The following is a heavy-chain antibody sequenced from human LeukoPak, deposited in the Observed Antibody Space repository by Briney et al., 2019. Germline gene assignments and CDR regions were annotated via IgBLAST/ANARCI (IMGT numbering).Heavy chain of an antibody. CDR2: FHTAGDI. Sequence: GSLRLSCAASGFTFSNYDMHWVRQATGKGLEWVSAFHTAGDIHYSGSVKGRFATSRENAKNSFYLQMNNLRAGDTAVYYCARGSCSSRSCYKRVNGLDVWGQGTPVIVSS. CDR1: GFTFSNYD. D-gene: IGHD2-2*01. CDR3: ARGSCSSRSCYKRVNGLDV. V-gene: IGHV3-13*01. J-gene: IGHJ6*02.